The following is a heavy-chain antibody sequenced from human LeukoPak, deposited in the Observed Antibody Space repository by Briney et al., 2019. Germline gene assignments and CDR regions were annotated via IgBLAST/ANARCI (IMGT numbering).Heavy chain of an antibody. CDR1: GFTFSSYS. CDR3: ARDRGGSYSAIDY. D-gene: IGHD2-15*01. J-gene: IGHJ4*02. Sequence: GGSLRLSRAASGFTFSSYSLNWVRQAPGKGLEWVSFISSSSITIYYADSVKGRFTISRDNAEKSLYLQMNSLRAEDTAVYYCARDRGGSYSAIDYWGQGTLVTVSS. CDR2: ISSSSITI. V-gene: IGHV3-48*04.